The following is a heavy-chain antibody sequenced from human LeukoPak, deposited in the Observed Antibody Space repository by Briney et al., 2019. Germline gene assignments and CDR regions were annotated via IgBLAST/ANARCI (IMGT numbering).Heavy chain of an antibody. J-gene: IGHJ3*02. CDR1: GGSISSGDYY. V-gene: IGHV4-61*02. Sequence: RPSETLSLTCTVSGGSISSGDYYWSWIRQPPGKGLEWIGRIYTSGSTNYNPSLKSRVTMSVDTSKNQFSLKLSSVTAADTAVYYCARDPSGSYLNAFDIWGQGTMVTVSS. CDR2: IYTSGST. CDR3: ARDPSGSYLNAFDI. D-gene: IGHD1-26*01.